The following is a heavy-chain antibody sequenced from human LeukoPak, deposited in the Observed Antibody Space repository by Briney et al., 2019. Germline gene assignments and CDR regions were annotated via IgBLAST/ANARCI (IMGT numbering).Heavy chain of an antibody. CDR2: INHGDSDT. D-gene: IGHD5-18*01. J-gene: IGHJ3*02. CDR1: GYHFASRW. V-gene: IGHV5-51*01. CDR3: ARQWIQLWPIDAFDI. Sequence: GESLKISFKGSGYHFASRWIGWVRQPPGKGLQWLGIINHGDSDTRYSPSFQGQVTISIDKSSDTAYLQWNTLQASDPAIYYCARQWIQLWPIDAFDIWGQGTLVTVSS.